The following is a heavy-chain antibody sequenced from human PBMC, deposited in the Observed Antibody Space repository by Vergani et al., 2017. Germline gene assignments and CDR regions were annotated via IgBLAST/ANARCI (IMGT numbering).Heavy chain of an antibody. CDR1: GFTFNIYA. D-gene: IGHD3-22*01. J-gene: IGHJ4*02. Sequence: EVRLLESGGGLVQPGGSLRLSCAASGFTFNIYAMSWVRQAPGKGLEWVSTITYNGGRTYYADSVTGRFTISRDNSKNTLYLQMNSLRAEDTAVYYCARAAFYYDSSVYYSVVDCWGEGALVAVSS. CDR2: ITYNGGRT. V-gene: IGHV3-23*01. CDR3: ARAAFYYDSSVYYSVVDC.